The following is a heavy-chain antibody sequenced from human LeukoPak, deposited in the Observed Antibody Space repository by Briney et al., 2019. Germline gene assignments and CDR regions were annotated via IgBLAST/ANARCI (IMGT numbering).Heavy chain of an antibody. Sequence: GGSLRLSCAASGFTFSSYGMHWVRQAPGKGLEWVAFIRYDGSNKYYADSVKGRFTISRDNSKNTLYLQMNSLRAEDTAVYYCAKAGINLVVILSYFDYWGQGTLVTVSS. CDR2: IRYDGSNK. D-gene: IGHD2-15*01. V-gene: IGHV3-30*02. CDR1: GFTFSSYG. CDR3: AKAGINLVVILSYFDY. J-gene: IGHJ4*02.